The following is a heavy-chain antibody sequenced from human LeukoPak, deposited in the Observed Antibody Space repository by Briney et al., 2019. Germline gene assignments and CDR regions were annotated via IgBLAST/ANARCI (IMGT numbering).Heavy chain of an antibody. Sequence: PGGSLRLSCEGSGFTFSINAMHWVRQAPGKGLEWVAAIAHDGSNKYYADSVKGRFDISRDNSKNTLYPQVNSLGAEDTAVYYCAISGYTTGWSLASWGQGTLVTVSS. D-gene: IGHD6-19*01. CDR3: AISGYTTGWSLAS. CDR1: GFTFSINA. CDR2: IAHDGSNK. V-gene: IGHV3-30*09. J-gene: IGHJ5*02.